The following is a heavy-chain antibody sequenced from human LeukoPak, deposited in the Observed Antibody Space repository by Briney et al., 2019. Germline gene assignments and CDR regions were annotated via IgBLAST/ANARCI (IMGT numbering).Heavy chain of an antibody. D-gene: IGHD4-11*01. V-gene: IGHV3-33*06. Sequence: GGSLRLSCAASGFTFSHYGMHWVRQAPGKGLEWVAVIWNDGTNRYYGDSVKGRFTISRDDSKNTVYLQMNGLRAGDTAVYYCAKDAQRGFDYSNSLEYWGQGTLATVSS. CDR1: GFTFSHYG. CDR2: IWNDGTNR. CDR3: AKDAQRGFDYSNSLEY. J-gene: IGHJ4*02.